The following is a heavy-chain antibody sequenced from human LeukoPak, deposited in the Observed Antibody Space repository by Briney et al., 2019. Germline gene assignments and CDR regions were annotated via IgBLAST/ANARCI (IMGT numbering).Heavy chain of an antibody. CDR1: GYTFTSYG. V-gene: IGHV1-18*01. CDR2: ISAYNGNT. D-gene: IGHD2-15*01. CDR3: ARDVHIVVVVAATPNAFDI. Sequence: GASVKVSCKASGYTFTSYGISWVRQAPGEGPEWMGWISAYNGNTNYAQKLQGRVTMTTDTSTSTAYMELRSLRSDDTAVYYCARDVHIVVVVAATPNAFDIWGQGTMVTVSS. J-gene: IGHJ3*02.